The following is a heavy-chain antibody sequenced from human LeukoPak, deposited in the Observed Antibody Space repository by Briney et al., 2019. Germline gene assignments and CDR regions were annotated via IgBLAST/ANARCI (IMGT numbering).Heavy chain of an antibody. Sequence: GGSLRLSCAASRFTFSSYTMHWVRQAPGKGLEWVAVISLDGSQKYYADSVKGRFTISRDNSKNTLFLQMNSLSAEDTAVFYCAKDYRDAFDIWGQGTMVTVSS. CDR1: RFTFSSYT. CDR2: ISLDGSQK. J-gene: IGHJ3*02. CDR3: AKDYRDAFDI. V-gene: IGHV3-30*04.